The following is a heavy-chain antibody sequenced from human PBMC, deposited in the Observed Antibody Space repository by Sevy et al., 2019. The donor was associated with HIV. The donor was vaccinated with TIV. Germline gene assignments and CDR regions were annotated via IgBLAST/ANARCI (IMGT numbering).Heavy chain of an antibody. CDR2: FSFGCGKI. D-gene: IGHD2-8*01. CDR3: AREGCTKPHDY. Sequence: LSLTCAASGFTFSKYSMSWIRQTPGKGLEWVSTFSFGCGKINYADSVKGRFTISRDDSRNTFYLQMNSLRAEDTAIYYCAREGCTKPHDYWGHGTVVTVSS. V-gene: IGHV3-23*01. J-gene: IGHJ4*01. CDR1: GFTFSKYS.